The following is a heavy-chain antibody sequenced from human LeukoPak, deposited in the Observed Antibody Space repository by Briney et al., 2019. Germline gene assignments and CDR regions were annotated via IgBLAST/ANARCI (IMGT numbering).Heavy chain of an antibody. J-gene: IGHJ3*02. D-gene: IGHD2-21*02. CDR3: ARRSVVTAINFDAFDI. Sequence: SETLSLTCTVSGGSLSSYYWNWIRQPPGKGLEWIGYIYYTGSTNYNPSLKSRVTISLDTSKNQFSLKLSSVTAADTAVYYYARRSVVTAINFDAFDIWGQGAMVTVSS. V-gene: IGHV4-59*08. CDR2: IYYTGST. CDR1: GGSLSSYY.